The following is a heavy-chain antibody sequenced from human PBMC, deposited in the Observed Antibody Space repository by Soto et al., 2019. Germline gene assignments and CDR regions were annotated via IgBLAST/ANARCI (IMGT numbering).Heavy chain of an antibody. CDR3: ARVGVVVTAFDI. Sequence: PGGSLRLSCAATGFTFSDHYMDWVRQAPGKGLEWVGRTRNKANSYTTEYAASVKGRFTISRDDSKNSLYLQMNSLKTEDTAVYYCARVGVVVTAFDIWGQGTMVTV. CDR1: GFTFSDHY. V-gene: IGHV3-72*01. J-gene: IGHJ3*02. D-gene: IGHD2-21*02. CDR2: TRNKANSYTT.